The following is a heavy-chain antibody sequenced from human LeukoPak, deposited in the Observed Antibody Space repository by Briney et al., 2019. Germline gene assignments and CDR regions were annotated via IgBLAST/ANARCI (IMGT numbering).Heavy chain of an antibody. CDR3: ATDGAGFDT. CDR2: INIGGINT. V-gene: IGHV3-11*01. CDR1: GFTFNDYY. Sequence: GGSLRLSCAASGFTFNDYYMSWIRQAPGKGLEWLSYINIGGINTHYADSVKGRFTISRDNAKKSLYLEMNNLRAEDTAVYYCATDGAGFDTWGQGVLVTVSS. J-gene: IGHJ5*02.